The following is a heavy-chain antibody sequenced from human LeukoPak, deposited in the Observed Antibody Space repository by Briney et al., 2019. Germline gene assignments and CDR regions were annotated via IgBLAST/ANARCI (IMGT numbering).Heavy chain of an antibody. CDR2: IYYSGST. D-gene: IGHD2-2*02. CDR3: ARHNGCTSCYTRWGSATAYGMDV. CDR1: GGSISSYY. Sequence: SETLSLTCTVSGGSISSYYWSWIRQPPGKGLEWIGYIYYSGSTNYNLSLKSRVTISVDTSKNQFSLKLSSVTAADTAVYYCARHNGCTSCYTRWGSATAYGMDVWGQGTTVTVSS. J-gene: IGHJ6*02. V-gene: IGHV4-59*08.